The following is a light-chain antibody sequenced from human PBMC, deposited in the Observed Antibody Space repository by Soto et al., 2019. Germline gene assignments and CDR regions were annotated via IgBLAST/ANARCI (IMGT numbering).Light chain of an antibody. J-gene: IGKJ1*01. CDR3: QQYNTFST. CDR1: QNINSY. CDR2: DAS. Sequence: DIPMTQSPSSLSASVGDRVTITCRASQNINSYLNWYQQKPGKAPKLLIFDASTLQSGVPSRFSGSGSGTEFTLTISSLQPDDFATYYCQQYNTFSTFGQGTKVDIK. V-gene: IGKV1-5*01.